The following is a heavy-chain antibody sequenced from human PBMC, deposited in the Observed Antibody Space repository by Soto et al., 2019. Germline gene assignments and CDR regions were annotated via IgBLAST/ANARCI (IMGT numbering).Heavy chain of an antibody. V-gene: IGHV3-9*01. CDR1: GFTFDDYA. CDR2: LSWNGASI. Sequence: EVQLVGSGGGLVQPGRSLSLSCAASGFTFDDYAMHWVRQAPGKGLEWVSGLSWNGASIDYAESVKGRFTISRDKAKNSLYLQMISLRPEDTAFYFCTKADSSGWHYAFDYWGQGILVSVSS. D-gene: IGHD6-19*01. J-gene: IGHJ4*02. CDR3: TKADSSGWHYAFDY.